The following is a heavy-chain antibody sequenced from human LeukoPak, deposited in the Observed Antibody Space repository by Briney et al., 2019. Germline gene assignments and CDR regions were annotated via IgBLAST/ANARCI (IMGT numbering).Heavy chain of an antibody. CDR2: INYSRNS. CDR1: GDSISTDY. CDR3: ARLDCISDTCYNY. Sequence: SETLSLTCIVSGDSISTDYWSWIRQSPGKGLEWIGYINYSRNSEYNPSLKSRVTISVDRSKNQVSLKMTSVTAADTAVYYCARLDCISDTCYNYWALGALVTVSS. V-gene: IGHV4-59*08. J-gene: IGHJ4*02. D-gene: IGHD2-21*01.